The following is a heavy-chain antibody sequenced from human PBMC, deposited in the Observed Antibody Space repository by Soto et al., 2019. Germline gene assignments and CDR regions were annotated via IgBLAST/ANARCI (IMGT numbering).Heavy chain of an antibody. CDR3: ARDRHYDFWSCYYGYYYYYGMDV. V-gene: IGHV3-21*01. D-gene: IGHD3-3*01. Sequence: GGSLRLSCAASGFTFSSYSMNWVRQAPGKGLEWVSSISSSSSYIYYADSVKGRFTISRDNAKNSLYLQMTSLRAEDTAVYYCARDRHYDFWSCYYGYYYYYGMDVWGQGTTVTVSS. J-gene: IGHJ6*02. CDR1: GFTFSSYS. CDR2: ISSSSSYI.